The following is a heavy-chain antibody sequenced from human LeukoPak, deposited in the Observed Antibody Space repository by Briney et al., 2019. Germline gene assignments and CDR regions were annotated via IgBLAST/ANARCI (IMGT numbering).Heavy chain of an antibody. V-gene: IGHV3-49*03. CDR1: GFTFGDYA. CDR2: IRSKAYGGTT. Sequence: GGSLRLSCTASGFTFGDYAMSWLRQAPGKGLEWVGFIRSKAYGGTTEYAASVKGRFTISRDDSKSIAYLQMNSLKTEDTAVYYCTRDPGRYDFWSGHNWFDPWGQGTLVTVSS. D-gene: IGHD3-3*01. CDR3: TRDPGRYDFWSGHNWFDP. J-gene: IGHJ5*02.